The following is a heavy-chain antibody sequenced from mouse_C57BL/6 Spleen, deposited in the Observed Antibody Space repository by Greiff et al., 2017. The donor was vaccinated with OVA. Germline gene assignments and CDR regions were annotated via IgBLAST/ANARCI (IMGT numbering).Heavy chain of an antibody. D-gene: IGHD2-2*01. V-gene: IGHV5-17*01. J-gene: IGHJ2*01. CDR3: ARSGYQYYFDY. CDR2: ISSGSSTI. CDR1: GFTFSDYG. Sequence: EVKVVESGGGLVKPGGSLKLSCAASGFTFSDYGMHRVRQAPEKGLEWVAYISSGSSTIYYADTVKGRFTISRDNAKNTLFLQMTSLRSEDTAMYYCARSGYQYYFDYWGQGTTLTVSS.